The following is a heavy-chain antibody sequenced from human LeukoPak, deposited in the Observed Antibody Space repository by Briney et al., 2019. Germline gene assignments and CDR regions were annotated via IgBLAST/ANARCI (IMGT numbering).Heavy chain of an antibody. J-gene: IGHJ6*02. CDR3: ARGRYYYGMDV. CDR1: GGSFSGYY. Sequence: SETLSLTCAVYGGSFSGYYWSWIRQPPGKGLKWIGEIYHSGSTNYNPSLKSRVTISVDMSKNQFSLKLSSVTAADTAMYYCARGRYYYGMDVWGQGTTVTVSS. CDR2: IYHSGST. V-gene: IGHV4-34*01.